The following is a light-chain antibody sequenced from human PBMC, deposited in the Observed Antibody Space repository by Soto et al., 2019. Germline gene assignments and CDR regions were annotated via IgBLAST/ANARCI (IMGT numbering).Light chain of an antibody. CDR2: GAP. Sequence: EIVLTQSPATLSLSPGERATLSCRASQSVRSYLAWYQQKPGQGPRLLIYGAPNRATGIPDRFSGSGSGTDFTLTISRLEPEDFAVYYCQQYGSSPRTFGQGTKVDIK. CDR3: QQYGSSPRT. V-gene: IGKV3-20*01. CDR1: QSVRSY. J-gene: IGKJ1*01.